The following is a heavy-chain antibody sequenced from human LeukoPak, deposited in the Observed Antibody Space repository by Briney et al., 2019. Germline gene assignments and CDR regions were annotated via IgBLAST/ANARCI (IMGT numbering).Heavy chain of an antibody. J-gene: IGHJ3*02. CDR2: IYTSGST. CDR1: GGSISSYY. D-gene: IGHD6-13*01. Sequence: PSETLSLTCTVSGGSISSYYWSWIRQPPGRGLEWIGRIYTSGSTNYNPSLKSRVTMSVDTSKNQFSLKLSSVTAADTAVYYCARGVRSSWYLGDAFDIWGQGTMVTVSS. V-gene: IGHV4-4*07. CDR3: ARGVRSSWYLGDAFDI.